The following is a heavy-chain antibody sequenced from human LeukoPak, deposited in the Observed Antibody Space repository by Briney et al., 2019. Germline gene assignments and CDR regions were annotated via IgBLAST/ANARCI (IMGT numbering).Heavy chain of an antibody. Sequence: GGSLRLSCAASGFTVSSNYMSWVRQAPGKGLEWVSVIYSGGNTYYADSVKGRFTISRDNSKNTPYLQMNSLRAEDTAVYYCARGTAMVLGYNYGPTEYWGQGTLVTVSS. V-gene: IGHV3-53*01. CDR3: ARGTAMVLGYNYGPTEY. CDR2: IYSGGNT. J-gene: IGHJ4*02. CDR1: GFTVSSNY. D-gene: IGHD5-18*01.